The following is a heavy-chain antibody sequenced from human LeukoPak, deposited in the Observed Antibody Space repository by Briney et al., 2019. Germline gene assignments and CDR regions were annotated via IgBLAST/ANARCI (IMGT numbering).Heavy chain of an antibody. CDR3: VGIAYGPTGY. Sequence: GGSLRLSCAASGFTVNSNYISWVQQAPGKGLEWVSVIYSGGSTYYADSVKGRFTISRDNSKNTFYLQMNSLRVETTAVNYCVGIAYGPTGYWGQGTLVTVSS. CDR2: IYSGGST. J-gene: IGHJ4*02. CDR1: GFTVNSNY. V-gene: IGHV3-53*05. D-gene: IGHD6-13*01.